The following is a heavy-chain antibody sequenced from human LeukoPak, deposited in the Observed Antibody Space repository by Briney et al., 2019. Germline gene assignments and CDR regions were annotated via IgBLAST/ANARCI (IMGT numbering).Heavy chain of an antibody. V-gene: IGHV3-21*04. J-gene: IGHJ4*02. Sequence: GGSLRLSCAASGFTFSSYWMHWVRQAPGKGLEWVSSISSSGSYIYYADSVKGRFNIFRDHAKTSLYLQMDSLRAEDTAVYYCARLPYDSSGYYFSLFFFDFDYWGQGTLVTVSS. D-gene: IGHD3-22*01. CDR1: GFTFSSYW. CDR3: ARLPYDSSGYYFSLFFFDFDY. CDR2: ISSSGSYI.